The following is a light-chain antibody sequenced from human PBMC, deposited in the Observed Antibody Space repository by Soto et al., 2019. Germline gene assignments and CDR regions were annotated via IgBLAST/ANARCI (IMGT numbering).Light chain of an antibody. CDR1: QGISSY. Sequence: AIRMNQSPSSLSASTGDRVTITCRASQGISSYLAWYQQKPGKAPRLLIYAASTLQSGVPSRFSGSGSGTDFTLTISRLEPEDFAVYYCQQYYSYPLTFGQGTKVDIK. V-gene: IGKV1-8*01. CDR2: AAS. J-gene: IGKJ1*01. CDR3: QQYYSYPLT.